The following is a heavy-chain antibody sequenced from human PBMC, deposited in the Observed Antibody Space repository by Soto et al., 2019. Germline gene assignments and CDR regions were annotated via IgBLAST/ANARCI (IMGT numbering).Heavy chain of an antibody. CDR1: GDTFTSYG. CDR2: IIPILGIA. CDR3: ARDLQRPGDY. J-gene: IGHJ4*02. Sequence: GASVKLSCTASGDTFTSYGISWVRQAPGQGLEWMGRIIPILGIANYAQKFQGRVTITADKSTSTAYMELSSLRSEDTAVYYCARDLQRPGDYWGQGTLVTVSS. V-gene: IGHV1-69*04.